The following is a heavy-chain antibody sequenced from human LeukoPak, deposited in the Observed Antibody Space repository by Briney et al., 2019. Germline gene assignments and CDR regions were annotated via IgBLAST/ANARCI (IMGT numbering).Heavy chain of an antibody. CDR1: GFTLSNYW. Sequence: GGSLRLSCSASGFTLSNYWMHWVRQAPGKGLVWVARLHSNGAFTTYADSVKGRFTISRDTAKNTLYLQMNSLRVEDTAVYYCARFVVVTAGDYWGQGTLVTVSS. J-gene: IGHJ4*01. D-gene: IGHD2-21*02. CDR3: ARFVVVTAGDY. V-gene: IGHV3-74*01. CDR2: LHSNGAFT.